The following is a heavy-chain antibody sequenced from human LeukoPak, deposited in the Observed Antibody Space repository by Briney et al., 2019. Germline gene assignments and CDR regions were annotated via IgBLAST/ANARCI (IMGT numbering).Heavy chain of an antibody. CDR2: ISGAGGST. V-gene: IGHV3-23*01. D-gene: IGHD4-11*01. Sequence: XXSLRLSCAASGFTFSGYAMTWVRQAPGKGLEWVSAISGAGGSTYYADSVKGRFTISRANSKNTLYLQMNSLRAEDTALYYCAKDYSDYDSWGQGTLVTVSS. CDR1: GFTFSGYA. J-gene: IGHJ5*01. CDR3: AKDYSDYDS.